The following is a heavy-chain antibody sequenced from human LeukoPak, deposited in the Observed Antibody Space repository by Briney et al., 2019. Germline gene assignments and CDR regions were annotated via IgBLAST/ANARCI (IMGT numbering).Heavy chain of an antibody. CDR2: IYYSGST. V-gene: IGHV4-39*01. D-gene: IGHD2-15*01. J-gene: IGHJ4*02. CDR3: ARLLRGNSGGKY. Sequence: SETLSLTCTVSGGSISSSSYHWGWIRQPPGKGLEWIGSIYYSGSTYYNPSLKSRVTISVDTSKNQFSLKLSSVTAADTAVYCCARLLRGNSGGKYWGQGTLVTVSS. CDR1: GGSISSSSYH.